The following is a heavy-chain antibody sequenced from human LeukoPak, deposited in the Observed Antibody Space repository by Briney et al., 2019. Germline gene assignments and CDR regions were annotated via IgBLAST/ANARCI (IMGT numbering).Heavy chain of an antibody. V-gene: IGHV1-18*01. CDR3: ARSRFGGYSDRYALRIFDY. Sequence: ASVKVSCKASRYTFTSYGISWVRQAPGQGLEWVGWISAYNGNTNYAQKLQGRVTMTTDTSTSTAYMELRSLRSEDTAVYYCARSRFGGYSDRYALRIFDYWGQGTLVTVSS. CDR2: ISAYNGNT. J-gene: IGHJ4*02. CDR1: RYTFTSYG. D-gene: IGHD3-9*01.